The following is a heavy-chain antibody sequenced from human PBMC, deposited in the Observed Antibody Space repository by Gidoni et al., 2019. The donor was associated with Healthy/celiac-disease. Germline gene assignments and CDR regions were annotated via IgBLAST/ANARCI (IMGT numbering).Heavy chain of an antibody. J-gene: IGHJ6*03. V-gene: IGHV5-10-1*03. CDR1: GYSITRDR. Sequence: EVQLVQSGAEVKKPGESLRISCKGSGYSITRDRISWVRQMPGKGLEWMGGIAPSDSYPNYSPSFQGHVTISADKSISTAYLQWSSLKASDTAMYYCARHFWSGYPSLYYYMDVWGKGTTVTVSS. CDR2: IAPSDSYP. D-gene: IGHD3-3*01. CDR3: ARHFWSGYPSLYYYMDV.